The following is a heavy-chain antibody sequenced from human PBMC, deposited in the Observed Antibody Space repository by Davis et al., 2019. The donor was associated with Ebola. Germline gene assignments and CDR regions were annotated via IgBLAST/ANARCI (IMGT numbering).Heavy chain of an antibody. CDR1: GGTFSSYA. CDR3: ARLAAAGRADWFDP. CDR2: IIPILGIA. Sequence: SVKVSCKASGGTFSSYAISWVRQAPGQGLEWMGRIIPILGIANYAQKFQGRVTITADKSTSTAYMELSRLRSDDTAVYYCARLAAAGRADWFDPWGQGTLVTVSS. V-gene: IGHV1-69*04. D-gene: IGHD6-13*01. J-gene: IGHJ5*02.